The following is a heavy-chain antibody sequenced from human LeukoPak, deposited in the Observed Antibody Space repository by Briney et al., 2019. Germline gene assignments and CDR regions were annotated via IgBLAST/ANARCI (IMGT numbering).Heavy chain of an antibody. CDR3: ARGSRYGSEKTFDP. CDR2: IIPIFGTA. CDR1: GGTFSSYA. J-gene: IGHJ5*02. V-gene: IGHV1-69*13. D-gene: IGHD3-10*01. Sequence: SVKVSCKASGGTFSSYAISWVRQAPGQGLEWMGGIIPIFGTANYAQKFQGRVTITADESTSTAYMELRSLRSDDTAVYYCARGSRYGSEKTFDPWAREPWSPSPQ.